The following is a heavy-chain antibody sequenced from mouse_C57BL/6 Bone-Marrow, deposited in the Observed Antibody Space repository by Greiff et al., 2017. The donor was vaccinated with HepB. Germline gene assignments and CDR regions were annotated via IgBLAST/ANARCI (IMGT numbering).Heavy chain of an antibody. J-gene: IGHJ2*01. V-gene: IGHV1-54*01. CDR1: GYAFTNYL. Sequence: VQLQQSGAELVRPGTSVKVSCKASGYAFTNYLIEWVKQRPGQGLEWIGVINPGSGGTNYNEKFKGKATLTADKASSTAYMQLSSLTSEDSAVYFCARLRQLRPYLDYWGQGTTLTVSS. D-gene: IGHD3-2*02. CDR3: ARLRQLRPYLDY. CDR2: INPGSGGT.